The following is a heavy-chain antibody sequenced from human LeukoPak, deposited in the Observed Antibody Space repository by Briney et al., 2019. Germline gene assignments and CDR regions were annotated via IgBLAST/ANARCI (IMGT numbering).Heavy chain of an antibody. J-gene: IGHJ6*03. Sequence: GASVKVSCKASGYTFTGYYMHWVRQAPGQGLEWMGWINPNSGGTNYAQKFQGRVTMTRDTSISTAYMELSRLRSDDTAVYYCPREATGTTFRYYYMDVWGKGTTVTISS. CDR3: PREATGTTFRYYYMDV. D-gene: IGHD1-1*01. CDR2: INPNSGGT. V-gene: IGHV1-2*02. CDR1: GYTFTGYY.